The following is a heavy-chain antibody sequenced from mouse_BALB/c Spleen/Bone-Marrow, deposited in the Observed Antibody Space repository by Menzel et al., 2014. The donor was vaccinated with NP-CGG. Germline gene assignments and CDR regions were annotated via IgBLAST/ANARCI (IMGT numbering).Heavy chain of an antibody. CDR3: ARKGYGNYHYYAMDY. J-gene: IGHJ4*01. Sequence: QVQLKQSGAELAKPGASVKMSCKASGYTFTSYWMYWIKQRPGQGLEWIGYINPSTGYTEYNQKFKDKATLTADKSSNTAYMQLSSLTSEDSAVYYCARKGYGNYHYYAMDYWGQETSVTVSS. CDR2: INPSTGYT. V-gene: IGHV1-7*01. D-gene: IGHD2-1*01. CDR1: GYTFTSYW.